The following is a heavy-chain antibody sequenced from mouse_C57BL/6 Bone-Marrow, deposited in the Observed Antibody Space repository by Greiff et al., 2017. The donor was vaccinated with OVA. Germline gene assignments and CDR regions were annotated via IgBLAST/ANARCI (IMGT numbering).Heavy chain of an antibody. CDR2: IYPGGGYT. V-gene: IGHV1-63*01. D-gene: IGHD2-3*01. CDR1: GYTFTNYW. CDR3: ARTGDGYYGYFDV. J-gene: IGHJ1*03. Sequence: QVQLQQSGAELVRPGTSVKMSCKASGYTFTNYWIGWAKQRPGHGLEWIGDIYPGGGYTNYNEKFKGKATLTAEKSSSTAYMQFSSLTSEDSAIYYCARTGDGYYGYFDVWGTGTTVTVSS.